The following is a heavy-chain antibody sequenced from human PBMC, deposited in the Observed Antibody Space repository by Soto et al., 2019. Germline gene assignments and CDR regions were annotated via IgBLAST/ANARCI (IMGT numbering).Heavy chain of an antibody. CDR1: GGSISSSSYY. Sequence: QLQLQESGPGLVKPSETLSLTCTVSGGSISSSSYYWGWIRQPPGKGLEWIGSIYYSGSTYYNPSLNSRVTISVDTSKNQCSLKRSSVTAADTAVYYCARQRQWLVRGDFDYWGQGTLVTVSS. J-gene: IGHJ4*02. V-gene: IGHV4-39*01. D-gene: IGHD6-19*01. CDR2: IYYSGST. CDR3: ARQRQWLVRGDFDY.